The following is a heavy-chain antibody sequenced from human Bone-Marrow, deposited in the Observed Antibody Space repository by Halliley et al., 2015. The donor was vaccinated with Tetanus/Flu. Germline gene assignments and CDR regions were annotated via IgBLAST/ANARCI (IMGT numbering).Heavy chain of an antibody. V-gene: IGHV1-46*01. D-gene: IGHD1-26*01. Sequence: LEGMGISNPRGGSTSYAQKFQGRVSMTRDTSTSTVDMELSSLRSEDTAVYYCARAGGTYSFDYWGQGTLVTVSS. CDR2: SNPRGGST. J-gene: IGHJ4*02. CDR3: ARAGGTYSFDY.